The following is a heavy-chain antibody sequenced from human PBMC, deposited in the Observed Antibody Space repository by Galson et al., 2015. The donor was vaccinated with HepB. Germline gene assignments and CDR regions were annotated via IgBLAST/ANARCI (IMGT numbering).Heavy chain of an antibody. CDR3: AAEISGGYSGGDY. CDR1: GFTLTSYA. CDR2: IVVGSGNT. V-gene: IGHV1-58*01. J-gene: IGHJ4*01. D-gene: IGHD1-26*01. Sequence: SVKVSCKASGFTLTSYAVQWVRQARGQRLEWIGWIVVGSGNTNYAQKFQERVTITSDMSTSTAYMELSSLRSDDTAVHYCAAEISGGYSGGDYSGHATLVTASS.